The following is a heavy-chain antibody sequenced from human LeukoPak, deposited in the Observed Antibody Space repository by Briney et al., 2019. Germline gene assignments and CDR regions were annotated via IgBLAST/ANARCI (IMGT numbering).Heavy chain of an antibody. CDR1: GFTFDDYG. J-gene: IGHJ6*01. CDR3: TGIAAAGTGDYGRDV. CDR2: ISWNSGRL. D-gene: IGHD6-13*01. V-gene: IGHV3-9*01. Sequence: GGSLRLSCAASGFTFDDYGMHWVRQAPGKGLGWVSGISWNSGRLGNADSVKGGFTLSRDNAQNSLYLQMRDLRAEDTPLCYSTGIAAAGTGDYGRDVWGQGPGVTVSS.